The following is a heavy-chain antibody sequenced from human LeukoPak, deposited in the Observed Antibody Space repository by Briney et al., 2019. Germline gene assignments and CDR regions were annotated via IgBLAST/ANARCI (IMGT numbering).Heavy chain of an antibody. CDR2: IYYSGST. J-gene: IGHJ4*02. V-gene: IGHV4-39*01. CDR1: GGSISSSSYY. Sequence: PSETLSLTCTVSGGSISSSSYYWGWIRQPPGKGLEWLGSIYYSGSTYYNPSLKSRVTISVDTSKNQFSLKLSSVTAADTAVYYCARHIAVIGYYYFDYWGQGTLVTVSS. CDR3: ARHIAVIGYYYFDY. D-gene: IGHD3-3*01.